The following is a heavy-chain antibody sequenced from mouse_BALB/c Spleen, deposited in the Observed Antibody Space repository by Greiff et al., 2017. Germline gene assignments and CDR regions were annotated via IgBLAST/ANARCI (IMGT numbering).Heavy chain of an antibody. CDR2: INPYNDGT. J-gene: IGHJ4*01. Sequence: VQLKQSGPELVKPGASVKMSCKASGYTFTSYVMHWVKQKPGQGLEWIGYINPYNDGTKYNEKFKGKATLTSDKSSSTAYMELSSLTSEDSAVYYCARVYDGYYMAMDYWGQGTSVTVSS. D-gene: IGHD2-3*01. V-gene: IGHV1-14*01. CDR3: ARVYDGYYMAMDY. CDR1: GYTFTSYV.